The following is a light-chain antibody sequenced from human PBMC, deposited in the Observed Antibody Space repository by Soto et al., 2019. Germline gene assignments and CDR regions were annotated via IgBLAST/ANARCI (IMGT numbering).Light chain of an antibody. CDR1: QSVSSSY. V-gene: IGKV3-20*01. CDR2: GAS. Sequence: EIVLTQSPGTLSLSPGERATLSCRASQSVSSSYLAWYQQKPGQAPRLLIYGASSRATGIPDRFGGSGSGTDFTLTISRLEPEDFAVYYCQQYDSSPPFTVGQGTKVDIK. J-gene: IGKJ1*01. CDR3: QQYDSSPPFT.